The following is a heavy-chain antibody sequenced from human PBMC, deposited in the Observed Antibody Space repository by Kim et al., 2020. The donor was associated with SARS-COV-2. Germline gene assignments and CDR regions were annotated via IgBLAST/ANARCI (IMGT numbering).Heavy chain of an antibody. D-gene: IGHD4-17*01. J-gene: IGHJ3*02. V-gene: IGHV3-30*04. CDR3: ASPADYGDYFGDAFDM. CDR1: GFTFSRYA. Sequence: GGSLRLSCVASGFTFSRYAMYWVRQAPGKGPEWVSVISYDGRSQQYADSVKGRFTTSRDNSRNTLYLQMHSLRVEDTAVYYCASPADYGDYFGDAFDMRGQGTMVTVSS. CDR2: ISYDGRSQ.